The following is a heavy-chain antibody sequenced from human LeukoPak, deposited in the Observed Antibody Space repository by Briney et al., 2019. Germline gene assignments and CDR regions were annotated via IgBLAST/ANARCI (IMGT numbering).Heavy chain of an antibody. CDR1: GGSFSGYY. CDR3: ARGPGSRKPIAISRRYYFDY. CDR2: INHSGST. V-gene: IGHV4-34*01. Sequence: SETLSLTCAVYGGSFSGYYWSWIRQPPGKGLEWIGEINHSGSTNYNPSLKSRVTISVDTSKNQFSLKLSSVTAADTAVYYCARGPGSRKPIAISRRYYFDYWGQGTLVTVSS. D-gene: IGHD1-14*01. J-gene: IGHJ4*02.